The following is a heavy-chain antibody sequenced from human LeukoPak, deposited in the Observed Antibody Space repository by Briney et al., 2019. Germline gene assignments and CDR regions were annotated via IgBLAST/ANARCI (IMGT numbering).Heavy chain of an antibody. J-gene: IGHJ4*02. CDR1: GGSISSSTDS. D-gene: IGHD3-10*01. CDR2: IYYSGRS. V-gene: IGHV4-39*07. Sequence: PSETLSLTCTVSGGSISSSTDSWGWIRQPPGKGLEWIGSIYYSGRSYYKVSLKSRVTISVDTSKNQFSLKLSSVTAADTAVYYCARGDYGSGSQRALDYWGQGTLVTVSS. CDR3: ARGDYGSGSQRALDY.